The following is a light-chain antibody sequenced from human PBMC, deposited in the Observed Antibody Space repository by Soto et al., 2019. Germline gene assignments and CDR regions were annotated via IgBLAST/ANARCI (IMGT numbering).Light chain of an antibody. CDR1: QSISSNY. Sequence: EIVLTQSPGTLSLSPGERATLSCRASQSISSNYLAWYQQIPGQAPRLLIFGASYRATGIPDRFSGSGSGTDFTLTISRLEPEDCAVYYCQQYSSSPPEFTFGPGTRVESK. V-gene: IGKV3-20*01. J-gene: IGKJ3*01. CDR2: GAS. CDR3: QQYSSSPPEFT.